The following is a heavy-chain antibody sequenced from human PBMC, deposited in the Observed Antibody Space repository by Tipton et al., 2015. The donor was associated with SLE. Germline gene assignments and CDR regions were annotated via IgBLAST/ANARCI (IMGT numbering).Heavy chain of an antibody. V-gene: IGHV4-59*11. CDR3: ARTHLQESLVDWYFDL. CDR2: MYYSGSA. CDR1: GASISSHY. J-gene: IGHJ2*01. D-gene: IGHD5-24*01. Sequence: TLSLTCTVSGASISSHYWSWIRQPPGKGLEWIGYMYYSGSAHYNPSLRNRVTMSLDTSKNQFSLKLSSVTAADTAVYYCARTHLQESLVDWYFDLWGRGTLVTVSS.